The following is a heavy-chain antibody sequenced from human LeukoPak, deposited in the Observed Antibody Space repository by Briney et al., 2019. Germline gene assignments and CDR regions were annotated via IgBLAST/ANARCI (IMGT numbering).Heavy chain of an antibody. Sequence: XAXSXXTFSSYWMSWVRQAPGKGLEWVANIKQDGSEKYYVDSVKGRFTFSRDNAKNSLYLQMNRLRAEDTGVYYCXXXXXXXYHNFDYWGQGTLVTVSS. CDR3: XXXXXXXYHNFDY. V-gene: IGHV3-7*01. D-gene: IGHD2-2*01. J-gene: IGHJ4*02. CDR1: XXTFSSYW. CDR2: IKQDGSEK.